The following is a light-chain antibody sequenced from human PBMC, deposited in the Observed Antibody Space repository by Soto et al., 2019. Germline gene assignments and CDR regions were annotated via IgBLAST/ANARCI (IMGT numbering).Light chain of an antibody. CDR2: QSS. V-gene: IGKV1-5*03. J-gene: IGKJ4*01. CDR3: HHYYIFSDT. Sequence: DIQMTQSPSTLSASVGDRVTITCRASQSISAWLAWFQQKPGKAPKLLIYQSSILGGGVPSRFRGSGSGTESTLTTTSLEPDDFASYFGHHYYIFSDTFGEGTMV. CDR1: QSISAW.